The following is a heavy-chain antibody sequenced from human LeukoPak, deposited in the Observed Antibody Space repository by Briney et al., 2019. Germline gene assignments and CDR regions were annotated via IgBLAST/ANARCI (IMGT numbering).Heavy chain of an antibody. D-gene: IGHD2-15*01. CDR3: AKQLGYCSDGSCYFPY. CDR1: RFTFSSSA. V-gene: IGHV3-23*01. CDR2: ISNNGGYP. Sequence: GGSLRLSCAASRFTFSSSAMSWARHDPGKALEGVSAISNNGGYPYYADSVQGRFTISRDNSKSTLCLQMNSLRAEDTAVYYCAKQLGYCSDGSCYFPYWGQGTLVTVSS. J-gene: IGHJ4*02.